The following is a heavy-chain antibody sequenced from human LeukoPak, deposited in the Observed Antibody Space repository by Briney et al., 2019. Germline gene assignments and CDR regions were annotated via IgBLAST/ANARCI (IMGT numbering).Heavy chain of an antibody. J-gene: IGHJ4*02. CDR2: ISSSSSTI. CDR1: GFAFSSYS. CDR3: AKPGVGSSGYYPDY. V-gene: IGHV3-48*02. D-gene: IGHD3-22*01. Sequence: GGSLRLSCAASGFAFSSYSMNWVRQAPGKGLEWVSYISSSSSTIYYADSVKGRFTISRDNAKNSLYLQMNSLRDEDTAVYYCAKPGVGSSGYYPDYWGQGTLVTVSS.